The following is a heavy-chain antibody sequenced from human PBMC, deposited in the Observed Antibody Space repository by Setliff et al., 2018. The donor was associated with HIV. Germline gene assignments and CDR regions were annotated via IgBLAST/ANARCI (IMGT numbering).Heavy chain of an antibody. CDR2: IKQDGSEK. CDR3: AGSRGYFVQAD. CDR1: GFRFSTYW. J-gene: IGHJ4*02. D-gene: IGHD1-1*01. V-gene: IGHV3-7*01. Sequence: GESLKISCAASGFRFSTYWMTWVRQAPGKGLEWVANIKQDGSEKYYVDSVKGRFTLSRDNTRNLLYLEMRSLRAEDTAVYYCAGSRGYFVQADWGQGTLVTVSS.